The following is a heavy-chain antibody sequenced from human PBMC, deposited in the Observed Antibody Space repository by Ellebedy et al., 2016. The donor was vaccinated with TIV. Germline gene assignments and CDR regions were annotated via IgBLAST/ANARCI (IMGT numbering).Heavy chain of an antibody. CDR3: ARVYCGGDCYPLRSVAFDI. CDR1: GGTFSSYA. V-gene: IGHV1-69*13. D-gene: IGHD2-21*02. Sequence: AASVKVSCKASGGTFSSYAISWVRQAPGQGLEWMGGIIPIFGTANYAQKFQGRVTITADESTSTAYMELSSLRSEDTAVYYCARVYCGGDCYPLRSVAFDIWGQGTMVTVSS. CDR2: IIPIFGTA. J-gene: IGHJ3*02.